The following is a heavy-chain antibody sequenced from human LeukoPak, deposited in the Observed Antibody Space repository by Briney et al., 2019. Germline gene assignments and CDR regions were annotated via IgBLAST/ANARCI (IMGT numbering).Heavy chain of an antibody. Sequence: PGGSLRLSCAASGFTVSSNYMSWVRQAPGKGLEWVSVIYSGGFTYYADSVKGRFTISRDNSKNTLYLQMNSLRAEDTAVYYCARGLENLWFVDSWGQGTLVTVSS. CDR1: GFTVSSNY. V-gene: IGHV3-53*01. J-gene: IGHJ4*02. D-gene: IGHD3-10*01. CDR2: IYSGGFT. CDR3: ARGLENLWFVDS.